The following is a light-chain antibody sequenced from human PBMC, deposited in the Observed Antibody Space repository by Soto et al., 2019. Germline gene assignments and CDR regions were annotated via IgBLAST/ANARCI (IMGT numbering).Light chain of an antibody. V-gene: IGKV3-20*01. J-gene: IGKJ1*01. Sequence: EIVWTQSPGTLSLSPGERATLSCRASQSVSSYYLAWYQQKPGQAPRLLIYGTSSRANGIPDRFSGSGSGTEFTLTISRLEPEDFAVYFCHHYGSSRTFGQGTKVEIK. CDR2: GTS. CDR1: QSVSSYY. CDR3: HHYGSSRT.